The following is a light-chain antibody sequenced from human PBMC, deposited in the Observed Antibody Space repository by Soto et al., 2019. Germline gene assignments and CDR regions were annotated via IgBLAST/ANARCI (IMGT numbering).Light chain of an antibody. CDR1: QSVSSN. J-gene: IGKJ1*01. CDR2: GTS. CDR3: QQYNDRPGT. V-gene: IGKV3-15*01. Sequence: EIVMTQSPATLSVSPGERATLSCRASQSVSSNLAWFQQKPGQAPRLLIYGTSTRATGIPVRFSGSGSGTDFTLTISSLQSEDFAVYYCQQYNDRPGTFGQGTKVEIK.